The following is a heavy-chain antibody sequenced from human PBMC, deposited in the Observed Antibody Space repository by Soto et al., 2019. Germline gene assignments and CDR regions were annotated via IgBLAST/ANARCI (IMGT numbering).Heavy chain of an antibody. V-gene: IGHV1-18*01. CDR2: INPYNGDT. Sequence: QVQLVQSGPEVKKPGASVKVSCKASGYTFSSYGIGWVRQAPGQGLEWMGWINPYNGDTNYAQKLQGRVTMTTDTFTTTDYMELRSLRSDDTAVYYCARGYYVVLTGDRYFDYWGQGTLVTVSS. CDR3: ARGYYVVLTGDRYFDY. D-gene: IGHD3-9*01. J-gene: IGHJ4*02. CDR1: GYTFSSYG.